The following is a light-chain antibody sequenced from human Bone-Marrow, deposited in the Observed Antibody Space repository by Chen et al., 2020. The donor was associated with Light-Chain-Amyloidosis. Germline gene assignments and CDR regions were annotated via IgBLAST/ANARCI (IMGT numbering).Light chain of an antibody. CDR2: RDT. CDR1: DLPKKY. Sequence: SYELTQPPSVSVSPGQTARITCSGDDLPKKYAYWYQQKPGQAPVLVIHRDTERPSGISERFSGSSSGTTGKLTSSGVQAEDEADYHCQSADSSGTYEVIFGGGTKLTV. J-gene: IGLJ2*01. CDR3: QSADSSGTYEVI. V-gene: IGLV3-25*03.